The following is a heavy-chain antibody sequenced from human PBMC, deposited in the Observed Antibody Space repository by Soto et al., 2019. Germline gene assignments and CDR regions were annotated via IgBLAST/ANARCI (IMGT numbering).Heavy chain of an antibody. V-gene: IGHV1-69*08. Sequence: QVQLVQSGAEVKKPGSSVKVSCRASGGTFSRYTISSVRQAPGQELEWMGRIIPILGIANYSQKFKGRATLTADKSTSAAYMELRRLRSEDPAVYYWARDRGDGGENHWGRGTLVTVSS. D-gene: IGHD3-10*01. CDR3: ARDRGDGGENH. CDR2: IIPILGIA. J-gene: IGHJ5*02. CDR1: GGTFSRYT.